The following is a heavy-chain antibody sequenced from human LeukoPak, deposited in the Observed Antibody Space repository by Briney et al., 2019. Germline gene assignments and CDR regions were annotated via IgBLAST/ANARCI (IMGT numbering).Heavy chain of an antibody. CDR2: ISSSSRTM. J-gene: IGHJ6*04. V-gene: IGHV3-21*06. CDR1: GFIFFGST. D-gene: IGHD3-10*02. Sequence: GGALRLSCGGSGFIFFGSTMNWVRQAPGKGLDWVSSISSSSRTMYYADSVKGRFTISRDNAKNSLYLQMNSLRAEDTAVYYCAELGITMIGGVWGKGTTVTISS. CDR3: AELGITMIGGV.